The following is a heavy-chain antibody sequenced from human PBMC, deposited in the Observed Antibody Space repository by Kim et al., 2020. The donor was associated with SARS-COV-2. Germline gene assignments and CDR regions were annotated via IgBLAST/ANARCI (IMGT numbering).Heavy chain of an antibody. V-gene: IGHV3-74*03. D-gene: IGHD4-17*01. CDR1: GFTFSSYW. CDR2: ITSDGSYK. Sequence: GGSLRLSCAASGFTFSSYWMHWVRQAPGKGLVWVSRITSDGSYKTYADAVKGRVTISSDNAKKTLYLQLNILRVEAKAVDYCARNFAPSPDGDPGSWGQG. J-gene: IGHJ1*01. CDR3: ARNFAPSPDGDPGS.